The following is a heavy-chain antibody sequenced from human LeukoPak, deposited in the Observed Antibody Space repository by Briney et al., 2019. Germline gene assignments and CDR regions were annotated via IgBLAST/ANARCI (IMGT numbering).Heavy chain of an antibody. J-gene: IGHJ4*02. CDR3: ARRVGSGYDDFQGYFDY. Sequence: GGSLRLSCAASGFTFSSYGMHWVRQAPGKGLEWVAVIWYDGSNKYYADSVKGRFTISRDNAKNSLYLQMNSLRAEDTAVYYCARRVGSGYDDFQGYFDYWGQGTLVTVSS. CDR1: GFTFSSYG. V-gene: IGHV3-33*01. CDR2: IWYDGSNK. D-gene: IGHD5-12*01.